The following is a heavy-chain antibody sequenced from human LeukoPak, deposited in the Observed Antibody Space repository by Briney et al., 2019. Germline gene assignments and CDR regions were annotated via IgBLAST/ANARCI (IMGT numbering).Heavy chain of an antibody. Sequence: GASVKVSCKASGYTFTSSAITWVRQAPGQGPEWMAWISAYNGDTRYAQTLQGRVTMTTDTSTSTAYMELRSLRFDDTAVYYCARFSPGAAAAGFDPWGQGTLVTVSS. J-gene: IGHJ5*02. D-gene: IGHD6-13*01. CDR3: ARFSPGAAAAGFDP. CDR1: GYTFTSSA. CDR2: ISAYNGDT. V-gene: IGHV1-18*01.